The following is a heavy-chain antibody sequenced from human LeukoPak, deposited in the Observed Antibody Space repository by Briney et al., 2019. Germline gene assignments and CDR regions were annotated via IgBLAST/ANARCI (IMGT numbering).Heavy chain of an antibody. Sequence: GGSLRLSCAASGFTFSSYWMSWVRQAPGKGLEWVANIKQDGSEKYYVDSVKGRFTISRDNAKNSLYLQMNSLRAEDTAVYYCARDKPYYDFWSGYLLDYWGQGTLVTVSS. D-gene: IGHD3-3*01. CDR3: ARDKPYYDFWSGYLLDY. CDR2: IKQDGSEK. CDR1: GFTFSSYW. V-gene: IGHV3-7*01. J-gene: IGHJ4*02.